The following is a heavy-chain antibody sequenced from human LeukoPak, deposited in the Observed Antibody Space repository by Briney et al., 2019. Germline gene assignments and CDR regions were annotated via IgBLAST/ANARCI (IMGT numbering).Heavy chain of an antibody. J-gene: IGHJ5*02. CDR1: GYTFSSYD. Sequence: ASVKVSCKASGYTFSSYDINWVRQATGQGLEWMGWMNPKRGNTGYAHKFQGRVTITRNTSITTAYMELSSLRSEDTAVYYCARGGYSYDNWFDPWGQGTLVTVSS. CDR3: ARGGYSYDNWFDP. D-gene: IGHD5-18*01. CDR2: MNPKRGNT. V-gene: IGHV1-8*03.